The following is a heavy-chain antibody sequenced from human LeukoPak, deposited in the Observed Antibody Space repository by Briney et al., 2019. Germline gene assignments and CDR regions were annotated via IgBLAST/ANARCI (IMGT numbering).Heavy chain of an antibody. CDR3: AREGLRDSSTSSLVDP. D-gene: IGHD2-2*01. CDR2: INHGGSA. CDR1: GFSFSGYY. V-gene: IGHV4-34*01. Sequence: SETLSLTCAAYGFSFSGYYLSWIRQPPGKGLEWVGEINHGGSANYNPSLKSRVTIPVDTSKNQFSLKLSSVNAADTAVYYCAREGLRDSSTSSLVDPWGQGTLVTVSS. J-gene: IGHJ5*02.